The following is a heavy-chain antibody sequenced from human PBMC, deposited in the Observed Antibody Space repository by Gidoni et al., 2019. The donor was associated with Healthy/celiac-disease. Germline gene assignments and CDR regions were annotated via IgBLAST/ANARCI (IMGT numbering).Heavy chain of an antibody. J-gene: IGHJ3*02. CDR1: IYGGGYY. CDR3: ASGWQQLGDKNAFDI. CDR2: IYYSGST. Sequence: IYGGGYYWSWIRQHPGNGLEWIGYIYYSGSTYYNPSLKSRVTISVDTSKNQFSLKLSSVTAADTAVYDCASGWQQLGDKNAFDIWGQGTMVTVSS. D-gene: IGHD6-13*01. V-gene: IGHV4-31*02.